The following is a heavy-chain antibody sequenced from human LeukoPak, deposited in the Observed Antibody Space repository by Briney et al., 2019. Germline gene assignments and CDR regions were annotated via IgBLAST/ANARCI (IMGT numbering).Heavy chain of an antibody. J-gene: IGHJ4*02. CDR2: ISSSSSYI. CDR3: ARTADLYGDHLGY. V-gene: IGHV3-21*01. CDR1: GFTFSSYS. D-gene: IGHD4-17*01. Sequence: GGSLRLSCAASGFTFSSYSMNWVRQAPGKGLEWVSSISSSSSYIYYADSVKGRFTISRDNAKNSLYLQMNSLRAEDTAVYCCARTADLYGDHLGYWGQGTLVTVSS.